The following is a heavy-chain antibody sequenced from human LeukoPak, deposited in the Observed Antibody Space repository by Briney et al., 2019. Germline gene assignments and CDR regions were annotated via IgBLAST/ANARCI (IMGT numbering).Heavy chain of an antibody. CDR3: ARLCSGGSCSSYFDY. CDR2: IYHSGST. CDR1: GLTFSSYNM. Sequence: GSLRLSCAASGLTFSSYNMNWVRQPPGKGLEWIGEIYHSGSTNYNPSLKSRVTISVDKSKNQFSLKLSSVTAADTAVYYCARLCSGGSCSSYFDYWGQGTLVTVSS. J-gene: IGHJ4*02. D-gene: IGHD2-15*01. V-gene: IGHV4-4*02.